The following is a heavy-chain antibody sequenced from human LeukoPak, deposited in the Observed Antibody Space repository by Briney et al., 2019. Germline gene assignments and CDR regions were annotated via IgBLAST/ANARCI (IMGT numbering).Heavy chain of an antibody. V-gene: IGHV3-30-3*01. D-gene: IGHD2-2*02. CDR2: ISYDGSNK. J-gene: IGHJ4*02. Sequence: LPGRSLRLSCAASGFTFSNYPMHWVRQAPGKGLEWVTVISYDGSNKYYADSVKGRFTISRDNSKNTLYLQMNSLRAEDTAVYYCARDIPRWGQGTLVTVSS. CDR3: ARDIPR. CDR1: GFTFSNYP.